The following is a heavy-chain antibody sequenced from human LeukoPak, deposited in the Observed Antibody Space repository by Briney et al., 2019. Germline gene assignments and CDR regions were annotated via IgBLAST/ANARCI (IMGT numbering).Heavy chain of an antibody. CDR1: GFIFSSYS. Sequence: PGGSLRLSCAASGFIFSSYSMNWVRQAPGKGLEWVSYIGSSSSTYADSVKGRFTISRDNAVNSLYLQMNSLRDEDTAVYYCATDGVGAVAANXGFDYWGQGTLVTVSS. CDR3: ATDGVGAVAANXGFDY. CDR2: IGSSSST. V-gene: IGHV3-48*02. J-gene: IGHJ4*02. D-gene: IGHD6-19*01.